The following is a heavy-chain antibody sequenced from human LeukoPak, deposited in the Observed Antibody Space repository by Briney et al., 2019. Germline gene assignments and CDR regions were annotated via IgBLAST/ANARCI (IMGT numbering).Heavy chain of an antibody. CDR3: ARQIASHYYFDY. CDR2: AHSNGGT. V-gene: IGHV4-4*07. CDR1: GGSVSSDY. J-gene: IGHJ4*02. Sequence: SETLSLTCTVSGGSVSSDYWTWIRQPAGKGLEWIGRAHSNGGTNSNPSLKSRVTMSVDTSKNQSSLKLTSVTAADTAVYYCARQIASHYYFDYWGQGTLVTVSS.